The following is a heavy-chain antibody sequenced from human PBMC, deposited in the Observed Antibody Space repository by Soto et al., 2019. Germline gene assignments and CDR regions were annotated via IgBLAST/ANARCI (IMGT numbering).Heavy chain of an antibody. Sequence: QITLKESGPTLVKPTQTLTLTCTFSGFSLSTIGVGVGWIRQPPGKALEWLAFIYWDVDKRYSPSLNRRLTITKDTAKNQVVLTMTNMDPVDTATYYCAHRQYESSGYYNVFDYWGQGTLVTGSS. V-gene: IGHV2-5*02. CDR3: AHRQYESSGYYNVFDY. CDR1: GFSLSTIGVG. J-gene: IGHJ4*02. D-gene: IGHD3-22*01. CDR2: IYWDVDK.